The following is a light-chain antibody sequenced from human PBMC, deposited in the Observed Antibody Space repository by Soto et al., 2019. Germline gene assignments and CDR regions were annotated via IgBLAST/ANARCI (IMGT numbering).Light chain of an antibody. V-gene: IGLV2-14*01. CDR1: SGDVGAYNY. J-gene: IGLJ1*01. CDR3: SSYASTSTAV. Sequence: QSALTQPASVSGSPGQSITISCTGTSGDVGAYNYVSWYQQHPGKAPKLMIYEVNYRPSGVSNRFSGSKSGITASLTISGLQAEDEADYYCSSYASTSTAVFGTGTKLPS. CDR2: EVN.